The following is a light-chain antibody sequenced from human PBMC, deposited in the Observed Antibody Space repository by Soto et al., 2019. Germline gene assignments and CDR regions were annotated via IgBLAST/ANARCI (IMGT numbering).Light chain of an antibody. CDR2: GAS. CDR3: QQYGSPGT. V-gene: IGKV3-20*01. J-gene: IGKJ1*01. Sequence: EIGIPPSHATRSVSPGDRATLSCRASQSVSNNYLAWYQQQPGQAPRLLIYGASNRATGIPDMCSGSGFGTDFTLTISRLEPEDFAVYYCQQYGSPGTFGQGTKVDIK. CDR1: QSVSNNY.